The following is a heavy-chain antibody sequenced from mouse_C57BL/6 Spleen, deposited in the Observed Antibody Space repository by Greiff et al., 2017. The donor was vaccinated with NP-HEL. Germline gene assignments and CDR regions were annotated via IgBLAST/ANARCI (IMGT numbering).Heavy chain of an antibody. V-gene: IGHV1-15*01. CDR2: IDPETGGT. D-gene: IGHD3-2*02. CDR3: TRFPDSSGSAY. Sequence: VQLQQSGAELVRPGASVTLSCKASGYTFTDYEMHWVKQTPVHGLEWIGAIDPETGGTAYNQKFKGKAILTADKSSSTAYMELLSLTSEDSAVYYCTRFPDSSGSAYWGQGTLVTVSA. J-gene: IGHJ3*01. CDR1: GYTFTDYE.